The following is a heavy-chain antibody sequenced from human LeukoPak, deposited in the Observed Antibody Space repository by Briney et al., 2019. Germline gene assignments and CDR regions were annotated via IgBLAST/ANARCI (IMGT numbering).Heavy chain of an antibody. CDR2: IGADHGNT. D-gene: IGHD3-10*01. CDR3: ARGAVLLWFGELTTLDV. CDR1: GYSFTRFG. Sequence: GASVKVSCKASGYSFTRFGVTWVRQAPGQGLEWMGWIGADHGNTNIAPKFQARITLTTDTSISTAYMELSRLRSDDTAVYYCARGAVLLWFGELTTLDVWGKGTTVTVSS. V-gene: IGHV1-18*01. J-gene: IGHJ6*04.